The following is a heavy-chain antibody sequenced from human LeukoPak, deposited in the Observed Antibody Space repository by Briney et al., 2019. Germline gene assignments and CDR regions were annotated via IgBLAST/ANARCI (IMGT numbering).Heavy chain of an antibody. CDR3: ARGFHSSSFNWFDP. Sequence: SETLSLTCGVYGGSFSGYYWSWIRQPPGKGLEWIGEINHSGSTNYNPSLKSRVTISVDTSKNQFSLKLSSVTAADTAVYYCARGFHSSSFNWFDPWGQGTLVTVSS. CDR2: INHSGST. V-gene: IGHV4-34*01. CDR1: GGSFSGYY. J-gene: IGHJ5*02. D-gene: IGHD6-13*01.